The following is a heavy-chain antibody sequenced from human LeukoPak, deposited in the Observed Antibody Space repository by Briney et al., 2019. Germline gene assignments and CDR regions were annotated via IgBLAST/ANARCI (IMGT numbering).Heavy chain of an antibody. CDR2: IYYSGST. J-gene: IGHJ4*02. V-gene: IGHV4-59*12. CDR3: ARGPPLGY. CDR1: GVSISSYY. Sequence: SETLSLTCTVSGVSISSYYWSWVRQPPGKGLEWIGYIYYSGSTNYNPSLKSRVTISVDTSKNQFSLKLSSVTAADTAVYYCARGPPLGYWGQGTLVTVSS.